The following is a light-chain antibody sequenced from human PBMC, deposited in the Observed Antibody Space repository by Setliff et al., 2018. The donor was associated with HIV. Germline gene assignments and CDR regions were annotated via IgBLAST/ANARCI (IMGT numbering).Light chain of an antibody. CDR3: CSYAGDVNYVL. Sequence: QSVLTQPASVSGSPGQSITISCTGSSDDVGKYNLVSWYQQHPGKAPKLIIFEVVQRPSGVSNRFSGSKSGDTASLTISGLQAEDEADYFCCSYAGDVNYVLFGGGTRSPS. V-gene: IGLV2-23*02. J-gene: IGLJ2*01. CDR2: EVV. CDR1: SDDVGKYNL.